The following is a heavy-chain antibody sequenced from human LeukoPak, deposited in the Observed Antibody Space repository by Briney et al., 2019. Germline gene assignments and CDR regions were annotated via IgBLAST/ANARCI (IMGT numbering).Heavy chain of an antibody. Sequence: GGSLRLSRAASGFTFSSYSMNWVRQAPGKGLEWVSYISSSTSTINYADSVKGRFTMSRDNAKNSLYLQMNSLRAEDTAVYYCASGSRRFDYWGQGTLVTVSS. CDR1: GFTFSSYS. V-gene: IGHV3-48*01. D-gene: IGHD5-12*01. CDR2: ISSSTSTI. CDR3: ASGSRRFDY. J-gene: IGHJ4*02.